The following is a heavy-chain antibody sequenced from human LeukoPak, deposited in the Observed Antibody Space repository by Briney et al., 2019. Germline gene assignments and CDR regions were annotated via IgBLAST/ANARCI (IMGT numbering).Heavy chain of an antibody. V-gene: IGHV3-48*03. Sequence: LSGGSLRLSCAASGFTFSSYEMNWVRQAPGKGLEWVSYISSSGSNIYYADSVKGRFTISRDNAKNSLYLQMNSLRAEDTAVYYCARNDYGDYGWYFDLWGRGTLVTVSS. J-gene: IGHJ2*01. CDR2: ISSSGSNI. D-gene: IGHD4-17*01. CDR1: GFTFSSYE. CDR3: ARNDYGDYGWYFDL.